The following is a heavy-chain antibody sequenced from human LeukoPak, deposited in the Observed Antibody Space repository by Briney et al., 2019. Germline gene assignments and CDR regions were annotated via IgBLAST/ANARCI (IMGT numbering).Heavy chain of an antibody. CDR3: ARGSGYDFWSGYYYYYYMDV. Sequence: SVKVSCKASGGTFSSYAISWVRQAPGQGLEWMGGIIPIFGTANYAQKFQGRVTITADESTSTAYMELSSLRSEDTAVYYCARGSGYDFWSGYYYYYYMDVWGKGTTVTVSS. V-gene: IGHV1-69*01. D-gene: IGHD3-3*01. CDR2: IIPIFGTA. J-gene: IGHJ6*03. CDR1: GGTFSSYA.